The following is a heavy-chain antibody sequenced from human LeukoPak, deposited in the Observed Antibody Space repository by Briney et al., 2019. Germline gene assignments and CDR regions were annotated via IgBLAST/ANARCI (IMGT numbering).Heavy chain of an antibody. Sequence: PGGSLRLSCAASGFTFSSYSMNWVRQAPGKGLEWVSSISSSSSYIYYADSVKGRFTISRDNAENSLYLQMNSLRAEDTAVYYCARRTGYCSSTSCYPERFDYWGQGTLVAVSS. V-gene: IGHV3-21*01. CDR2: ISSSSSYI. D-gene: IGHD2-2*01. CDR3: ARRTGYCSSTSCYPERFDY. J-gene: IGHJ4*02. CDR1: GFTFSSYS.